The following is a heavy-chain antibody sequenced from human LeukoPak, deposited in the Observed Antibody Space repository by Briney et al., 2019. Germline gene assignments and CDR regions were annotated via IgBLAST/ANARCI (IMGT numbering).Heavy chain of an antibody. CDR1: GYTFTSYY. V-gene: IGHV1-46*01. CDR3: ASGGSGSNPFFYRIDV. D-gene: IGHD3-10*01. CDR2: INPSGGST. J-gene: IGHJ6*02. Sequence: ASVKVFCKASGYTFTSYYMHWVRQAPGQGLEWMGIINPSGGSTSYAQKFQGRVTMTRDTSTSTVYMELSSLRSEDTAVYYCASGGSGSNPFFYRIDVWGQGTPVPVSS.